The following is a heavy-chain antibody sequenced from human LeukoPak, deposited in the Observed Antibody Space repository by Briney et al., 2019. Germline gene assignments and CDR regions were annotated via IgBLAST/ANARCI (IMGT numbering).Heavy chain of an antibody. CDR3: ARHVAVAGNDAFDI. Sequence: SEALSLTCTGSGDSISSYYWSWIRQPPGKGLEWIGYIYYSGSTNQNPSLKSRVTISVDTSKNQFSLKLSSVTAADTAVYYCARHVAVAGNDAFDIWGQGTMVTVSS. CDR1: GDSISSYY. CDR2: IYYSGST. J-gene: IGHJ3*02. V-gene: IGHV4-59*08. D-gene: IGHD6-19*01.